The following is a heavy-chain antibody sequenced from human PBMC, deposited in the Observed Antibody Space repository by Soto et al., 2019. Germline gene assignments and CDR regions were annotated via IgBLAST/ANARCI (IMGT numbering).Heavy chain of an antibody. V-gene: IGHV2-5*02. CDR2: IYWDDDK. CDR1: GFSFSTGGVG. CDR3: GPSTYQYGRIDFWAAQPAFDY. J-gene: IGHJ4*02. Sequence: QITLKESGPTLVKPTQTLTLTCTFSGFSFSTGGVGVGWIRQPPGKALEWLALIYWDDDKRYSPSLKSRLTTTKTPSTNPVALHIPNTDPVDTATYYCGPSTYQYGRIDFWAAQPAFDYWCQGTLVTASS. D-gene: IGHD3-3*01.